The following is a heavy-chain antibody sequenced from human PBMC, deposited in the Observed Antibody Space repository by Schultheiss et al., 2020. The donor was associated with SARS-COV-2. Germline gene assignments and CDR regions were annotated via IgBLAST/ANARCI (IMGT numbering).Heavy chain of an antibody. CDR1: GGSISSYY. V-gene: IGHV4-59*08. CDR3: ARAVVVPAGGFDY. J-gene: IGHJ4*02. D-gene: IGHD2-2*01. Sequence: SETLSLTCTVSGGSISSYYWSWIRQPPGKGLEWIGYIYYSGSTNYNPSLKSRVTISVDTSKNQFSLKLSSVTAADTAVYYCARAVVVPAGGFDYWGQGTLVTVSS. CDR2: IYYSGST.